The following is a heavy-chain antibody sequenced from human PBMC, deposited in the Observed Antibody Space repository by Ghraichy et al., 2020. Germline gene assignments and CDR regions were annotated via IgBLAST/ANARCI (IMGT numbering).Heavy chain of an antibody. CDR1: GYSFTSYW. D-gene: IGHD3-22*01. CDR2: IYPGDSDT. CDR3: ARGYYYDSSAYQNDYPPYYFDY. V-gene: IGHV5-51*01. J-gene: IGHJ4*02. Sequence: GESLNISCKGSGYSFTSYWIGWVRQMPGKGLEWMGIIYPGDSDTRYSPSFQGQVTISADKSISTAYLQWSSLKASDTAMYYCARGYYYDSSAYQNDYPPYYFDYWGQGTLVTVSS.